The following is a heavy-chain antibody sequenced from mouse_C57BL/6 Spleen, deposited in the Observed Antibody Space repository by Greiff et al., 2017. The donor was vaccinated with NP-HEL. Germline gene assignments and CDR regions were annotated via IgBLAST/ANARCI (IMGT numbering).Heavy chain of an antibody. CDR2: IHPNSGST. Sequence: QVQLQQPGAELVKPGASVKLSCKASGYTFTSYWMHWVKQRPGQGLEWIGMIHPNSGSTNYNEKFKSKATLTVDKSSSTAYMQLSSLTSEDSAVDDWARRVTTKDFDVWGTGTTVTVSA. D-gene: IGHD2-2*01. CDR3: ARRVTTKDFDV. J-gene: IGHJ1*03. V-gene: IGHV1-64*01. CDR1: GYTFTSYW.